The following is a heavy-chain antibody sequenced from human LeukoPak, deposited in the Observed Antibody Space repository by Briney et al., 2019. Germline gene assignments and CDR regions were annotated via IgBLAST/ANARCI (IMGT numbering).Heavy chain of an antibody. CDR1: GYTFTSYG. V-gene: IGHV1-18*01. Sequence: ASVKVSCKASGYTFTSYGISWVRQAPGQGLEWMGWISAYNGNTNYAQKLQGRVTMTTDTSASTAYMELSSLRSEDTAVYYCAIQPYGDYVGYWGQGTLVTVSS. CDR3: AIQPYGDYVGY. J-gene: IGHJ4*02. D-gene: IGHD4-17*01. CDR2: ISAYNGNT.